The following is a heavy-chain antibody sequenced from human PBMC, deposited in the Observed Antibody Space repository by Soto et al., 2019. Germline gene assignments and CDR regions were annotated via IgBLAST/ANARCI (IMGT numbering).Heavy chain of an antibody. CDR1: GFTFSSYG. Sequence: SLRLSCAASGFTFSSYGMHWVRQSPGKGLEWVSTISDRSDTTYYADSVKGRFTITRDNSKNTVLLQMNNLRVEDTAIYYCVKGAPVAREADSWGLGTLVTVSS. V-gene: IGHV3-23*01. J-gene: IGHJ4*02. D-gene: IGHD3-10*01. CDR2: ISDRSDTT. CDR3: VKGAPVAREADS.